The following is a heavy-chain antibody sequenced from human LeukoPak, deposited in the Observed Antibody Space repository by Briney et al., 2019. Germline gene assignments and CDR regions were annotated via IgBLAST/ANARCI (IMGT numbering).Heavy chain of an antibody. CDR2: INHSGST. D-gene: IGHD3-3*01. Sequence: SETLSLTCAVYGGSFSGYYWSWIRQPPGKGLEWIGEINHSGSTNYNPSLKSRVTISVDTSKNQFSLKLSSVTAADTAVYYCARRGPGGFLEWLFTLDPPWGQGTLVTVSS. CDR1: GGSFSGYY. CDR3: ARRGPGGFLEWLFTLDPP. V-gene: IGHV4-34*01. J-gene: IGHJ5*02.